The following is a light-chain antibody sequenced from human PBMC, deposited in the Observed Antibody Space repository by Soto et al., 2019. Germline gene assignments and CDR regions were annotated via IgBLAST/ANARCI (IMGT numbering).Light chain of an antibody. V-gene: IGKV1-5*01. J-gene: IGKJ1*01. CDR1: QSVRSW. CDR3: HHYNNWPRT. Sequence: IQMTQSPSTLSSSVGDRVTITCRASQSVRSWLAWYQQKPGTAPKLLIFDASRLESGVPSRFSGSASGTEFTLTISSLQSEDFAVYYCHHYNNWPRTFGQGTKVDIK. CDR2: DAS.